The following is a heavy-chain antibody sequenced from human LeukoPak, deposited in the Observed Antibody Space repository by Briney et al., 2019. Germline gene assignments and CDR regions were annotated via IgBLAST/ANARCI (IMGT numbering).Heavy chain of an antibody. V-gene: IGHV4-59*01. Sequence: PETLPLTCTVSGGSISSYYWSWIRQPPGKGLEWIGYIYYSGSTNYNPSLKSRVTISVDTSKNQFSLKLSSVTAADTAVYYCARRAAGTFDYWGQGTLVTVSS. J-gene: IGHJ4*02. CDR1: GGSISSYY. CDR3: ARRAAGTFDY. CDR2: IYYSGST. D-gene: IGHD6-13*01.